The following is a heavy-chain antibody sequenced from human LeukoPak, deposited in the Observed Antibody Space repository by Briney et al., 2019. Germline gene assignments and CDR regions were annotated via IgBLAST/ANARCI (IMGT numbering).Heavy chain of an antibody. J-gene: IGHJ4*02. D-gene: IGHD4-23*01. CDR2: ISGSGVST. V-gene: IGHV3-23*01. CDR3: AKDQTVATTFDY. CDR1: GFRFSSYA. Sequence: GGSLRLSCAASGFRFSSYAMSWVRQAPGKGLEWVSAISGSGVSTYYADSVKGRFTVSRDNSKNTLYLQMNSLRAEDTAVYYCAKDQTVATTFDYWGQGTLVTVSS.